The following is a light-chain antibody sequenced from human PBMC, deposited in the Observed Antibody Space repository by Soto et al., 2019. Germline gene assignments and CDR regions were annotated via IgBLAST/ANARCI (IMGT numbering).Light chain of an antibody. CDR3: QHAGV. J-gene: IGKJ3*01. V-gene: IGKV1-12*01. Sequence: DNQMTQSPSTVSASVGERVTITCRASQGLSSWLAWYQQKSGKAPELLIFATSTLQSGVPSRFSGSGSGTEFTLTNSSLQPEDFATYFCQHAGVFGPGTKVDV. CDR1: QGLSSW. CDR2: ATS.